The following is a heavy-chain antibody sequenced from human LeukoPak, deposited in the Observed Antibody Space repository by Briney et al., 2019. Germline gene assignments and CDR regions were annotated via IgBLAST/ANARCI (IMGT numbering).Heavy chain of an antibody. D-gene: IGHD3-16*01. CDR3: AKDMGERGPRYYFDY. CDR1: GFTFDDYT. Sequence: PGGSLRLSCAASGFTFDDYTMHWVRQAPGKGLEWVSLISWDGGSTYYADSVEGRFTISRDNSKNSLYLQMNSLRTEDTALYYCAKDMGERGPRYYFDYWGQGTLVTVSS. V-gene: IGHV3-43*01. J-gene: IGHJ4*02. CDR2: ISWDGGST.